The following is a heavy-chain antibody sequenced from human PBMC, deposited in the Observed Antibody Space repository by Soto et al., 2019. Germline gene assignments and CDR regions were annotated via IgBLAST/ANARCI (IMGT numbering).Heavy chain of an antibody. CDR3: ARDPNNWNYVRYFDP. V-gene: IGHV3-11*01. CDR2: ISGDGSSV. Sequence: GGSLRLSCVASGFTFSDHYISWLRQAPGKGLEWLSYISGDGSSVYYTDSVGGRFTMSRDNAKNSLYLQMNSLRADDTAVYYCARDPNNWNYVRYFDPWGQGTLVTVSS. CDR1: GFTFSDHY. J-gene: IGHJ5*02. D-gene: IGHD1-7*01.